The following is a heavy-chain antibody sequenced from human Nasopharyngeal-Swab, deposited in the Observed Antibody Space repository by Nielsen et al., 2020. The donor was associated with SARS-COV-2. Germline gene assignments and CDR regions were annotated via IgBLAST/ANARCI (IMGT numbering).Heavy chain of an antibody. D-gene: IGHD6-13*01. CDR2: IYYGGST. Sequence: SETLSLTCTVSGGSISSSTYYWAWIRQPPGKGLEWIGSIYYGGSTYYYPSLKSRVTISVDTSKNQFSLKLSSVTAADTAVYYCATLSSSWYEYYFDYWGQGTLVTVSS. CDR3: ATLSSSWYEYYFDY. V-gene: IGHV4-39*01. J-gene: IGHJ4*02. CDR1: GGSISSSTYY.